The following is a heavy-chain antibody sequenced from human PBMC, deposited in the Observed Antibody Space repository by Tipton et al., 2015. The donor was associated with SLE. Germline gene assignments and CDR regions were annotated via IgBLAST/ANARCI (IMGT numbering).Heavy chain of an antibody. V-gene: IGHV3-48*03. CDR1: GFTFSSYE. CDR3: ARWGAEPWYVFNY. Sequence: SLRLSCAASGFTFSSYEMNWVRQAPGKGLEWVSYISSSGSTIYYADSMKGRFTISRDNAKNSLYLQMNSLRAEDTAVYYCARWGAEPWYVFNYWAQGTLLPVSS. J-gene: IGHJ4*02. CDR2: ISSSGSTI. D-gene: IGHD2-15*01.